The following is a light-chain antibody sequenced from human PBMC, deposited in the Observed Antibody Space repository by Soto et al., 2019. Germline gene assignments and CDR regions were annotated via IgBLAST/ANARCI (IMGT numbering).Light chain of an antibody. Sequence: QSVLTQPPSVSGAPGQRVTISCTGSSSNIGAGYDVHWYQQLPGPAPKLLIYGNSNRPSGVPDRFSGSKSGTSASLAITGLQAEDEADYYCQSYDSSLSGSYVFGTGTKV. CDR3: QSYDSSLSGSYV. V-gene: IGLV1-40*01. CDR1: SSNIGAGYD. CDR2: GNS. J-gene: IGLJ1*01.